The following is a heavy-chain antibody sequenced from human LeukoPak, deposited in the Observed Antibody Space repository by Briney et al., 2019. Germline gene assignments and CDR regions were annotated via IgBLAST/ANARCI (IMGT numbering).Heavy chain of an antibody. J-gene: IGHJ4*01. Sequence: PSETLSLTCTVYGGSISSYYWSWIRQPPGKGLEWIGYIYYSGSTNYNPSLKSRVTMSVDTSKNQFSLKLSSVTAVDTAVYYCARKGSPGYSYGNGHDYWGQGTLVTVSS. CDR1: GGSISSYY. V-gene: IGHV4-59*01. CDR2: IYYSGST. D-gene: IGHD5-18*01. CDR3: ARKGSPGYSYGNGHDY.